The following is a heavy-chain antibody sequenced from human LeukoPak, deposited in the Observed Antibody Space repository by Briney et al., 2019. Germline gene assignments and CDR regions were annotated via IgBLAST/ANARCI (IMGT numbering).Heavy chain of an antibody. CDR2: IKHDGSEK. V-gene: IGHV3-7*01. CDR1: GLTLSGQW. CDR3: AYTNNLKY. J-gene: IGHJ4*02. Sequence: GSLRLSCAASGLTLSGQWMNWVRQAPGQGLEWVANIKHDGSEKYYVDSVKGRFTISRDDAKNSLSLQMNSVRAEDTAVYYCAYTNNLKYWGQGTLVTVSS. D-gene: IGHD3-16*01.